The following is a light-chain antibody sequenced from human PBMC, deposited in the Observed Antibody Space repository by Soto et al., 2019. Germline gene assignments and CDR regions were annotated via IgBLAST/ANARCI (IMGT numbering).Light chain of an antibody. V-gene: IGLV1-44*01. Sequence: QSVLTQPPSASGTPGQRVTISCSGIRSNIGSNFVNWYQKLPGTAPKLLIHSNNERPSGVPGRFSGSKSGTSASLAISGLQSEDEADYYCASWDDDLNGVLFGGGTKVTVL. CDR1: RSNIGSNF. CDR3: ASWDDDLNGVL. CDR2: SNN. J-gene: IGLJ2*01.